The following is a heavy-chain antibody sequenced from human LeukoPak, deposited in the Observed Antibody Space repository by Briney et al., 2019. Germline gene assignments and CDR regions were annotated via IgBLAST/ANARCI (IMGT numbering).Heavy chain of an antibody. Sequence: SETLSLTCTVSGGSISSSSYYWGWIRQPPGKGLGWIGSICYSGSTYYNPSLKSRVTISVDTSKNQFSLKLSSVTAADTAVYFCARHLITIFGDGDYFDYWGQGTLVTVSS. CDR2: ICYSGST. CDR3: ARHLITIFGDGDYFDY. CDR1: GGSISSSSYY. J-gene: IGHJ4*02. V-gene: IGHV4-39*01. D-gene: IGHD3-3*01.